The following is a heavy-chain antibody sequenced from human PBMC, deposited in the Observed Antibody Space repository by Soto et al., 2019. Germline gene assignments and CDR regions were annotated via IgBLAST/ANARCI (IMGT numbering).Heavy chain of an antibody. CDR1: GFIFSSYA. Sequence: GALRLSCAASGFIFSSYAMSWVRQAPGKGLEWVSSISSSSSYIYYADSVKGRFTISRDNAENSLYLQMNSLRAEDTAVYYCARVGVTTDYWGQGTLVTVSS. D-gene: IGHD4-17*01. CDR2: ISSSSSYI. J-gene: IGHJ4*02. CDR3: ARVGVTTDY. V-gene: IGHV3-21*01.